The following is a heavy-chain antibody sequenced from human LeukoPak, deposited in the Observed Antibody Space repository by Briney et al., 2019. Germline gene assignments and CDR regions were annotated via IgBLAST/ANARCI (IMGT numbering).Heavy chain of an antibody. CDR1: SGSINSYY. V-gene: IGHV4-4*07. J-gene: IGHJ4*02. Sequence: SETLSLTCSVSSGSINSYYWGWGRQPAGRGLEWIGRIYTTGHADYDPSLQSRVTMSVDTSQKQFSLNLRSVTAADTAFYFCARHGYTASHFFLDFWSQGTLVTVSA. CDR3: ARHGYTASHFFLDF. D-gene: IGHD5-18*01. CDR2: IYTTGHA.